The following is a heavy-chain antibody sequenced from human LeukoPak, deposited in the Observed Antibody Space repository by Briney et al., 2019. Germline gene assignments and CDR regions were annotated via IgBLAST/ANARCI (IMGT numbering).Heavy chain of an antibody. CDR3: ARTSNGNWFDS. V-gene: IGHV3-20*04. D-gene: IGHD4-11*01. CDR2: INWNGGNT. Sequence: PGGSVRLSCAASGLTLDDYGQSWVRQGPGKGLEWVSGINWNGGNTGYADSVKGRFTTFRDNAKNSLYLEMDRARVEYTAFYYCARTSNGNWFDSRGQVALVTVSS. CDR1: GLTLDDYG. J-gene: IGHJ5*01.